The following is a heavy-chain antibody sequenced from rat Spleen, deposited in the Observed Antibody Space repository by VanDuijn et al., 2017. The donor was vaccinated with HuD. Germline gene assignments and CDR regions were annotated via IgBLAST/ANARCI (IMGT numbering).Heavy chain of an antibody. J-gene: IGHJ3*01. CDR3: ARPTEGIAWFVY. Sequence: EVQLVESGGGLVQPGRSLKLSCTASGFTLSDYYMAWVRQAPTKGLEWVASISTGGGNTYYRDSVKGRFTISRDNAKSTLYLQMDSLRSEDTATYYCARPTEGIAWFVYWGQGTLVTVSS. CDR2: ISTGGGNT. V-gene: IGHV5-25*01. D-gene: IGHD1-11*01. CDR1: GFTLSDYY.